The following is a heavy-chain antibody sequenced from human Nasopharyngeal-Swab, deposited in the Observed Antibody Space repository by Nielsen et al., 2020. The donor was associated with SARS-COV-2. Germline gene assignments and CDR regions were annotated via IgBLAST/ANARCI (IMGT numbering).Heavy chain of an antibody. Sequence: SETLSLTCPVSAGSITSYYCSWIRQLPGKGLEWIGYIYYSGSTNYNPSLKSRVTISVDTSKNQFSLKLSSVTAADTAVYYCARGDVTIFGVVGWFDPWGQGTLVTVSS. CDR1: AGSITSYY. CDR3: ARGDVTIFGVVGWFDP. J-gene: IGHJ5*02. CDR2: IYYSGST. D-gene: IGHD3-3*01. V-gene: IGHV4-59*01.